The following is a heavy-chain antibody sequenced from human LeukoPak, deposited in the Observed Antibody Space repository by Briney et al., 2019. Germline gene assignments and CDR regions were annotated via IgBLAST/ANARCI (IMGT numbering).Heavy chain of an antibody. D-gene: IGHD1-26*01. CDR1: GFTFSIYA. CDR2: ISGSGGTA. CDR3: AKDPSSGSYSD. Sequence: GGSLRLSCAASGFTFSIYAMSWVRQAPGKGLEWVSAISGSGGTAYYADSVKGRFTISRDNSKNTLYLQMNSLRAEDTAVYYCAKDPSSGSYSDWGQGTLVTVSS. J-gene: IGHJ4*02. V-gene: IGHV3-23*01.